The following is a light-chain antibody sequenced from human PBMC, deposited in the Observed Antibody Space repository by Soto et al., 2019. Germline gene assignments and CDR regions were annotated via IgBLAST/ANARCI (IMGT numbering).Light chain of an antibody. V-gene: IGLV1-40*01. CDR3: QSYDNSLGGHVV. CDR2: DNN. Sequence: QSVLTQPTSVSGAPGQRITISCTGSSSNIGADYDVHWYQLLPGAAPKLLISDNNNRPSGVPDRFSGSKSGTSASLVITGLQPEDEADYYCQSYDNSLGGHVVFGGGTQLTVL. J-gene: IGLJ7*01. CDR1: SSNIGADYD.